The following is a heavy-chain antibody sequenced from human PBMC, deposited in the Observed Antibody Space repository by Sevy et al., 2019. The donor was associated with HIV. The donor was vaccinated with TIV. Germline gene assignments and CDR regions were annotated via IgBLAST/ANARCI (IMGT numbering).Heavy chain of an antibody. CDR3: ARGKSGYGYALNY. V-gene: IGHV3-66*01. D-gene: IGHD5-18*01. J-gene: IGHJ4*02. Sequence: GGSLRLSCAASGFTVNSNYMTWVRQAPGKGLEGVSVIYSDGTTYHADSVKDGFTISRDNSKNTLSLQMNSLRAEDTAVYYCARGKSGYGYALNYWGQGTLVTVSS. CDR1: GFTVNSNY. CDR2: IYSDGTT.